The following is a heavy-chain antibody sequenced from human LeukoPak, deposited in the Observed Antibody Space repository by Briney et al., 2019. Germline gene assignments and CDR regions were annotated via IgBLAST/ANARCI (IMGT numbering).Heavy chain of an antibody. CDR3: ATNTMFRGIHAFDI. CDR2: IYPGDSDT. V-gene: IGHV5-51*01. Sequence: AGESLKISCKGSGYSFTSYWIGWVRQMPGKGLEWMGIIYPGDSDTRYSPSSQGQVTISADKSISTAYLQWSSLKASDSAMYYCATNTMFRGIHAFDIWGQGTMVTVSS. CDR1: GYSFTSYW. J-gene: IGHJ3*02. D-gene: IGHD3-10*01.